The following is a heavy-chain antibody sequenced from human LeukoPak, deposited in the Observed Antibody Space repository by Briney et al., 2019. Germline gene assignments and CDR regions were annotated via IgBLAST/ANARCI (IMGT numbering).Heavy chain of an antibody. Sequence: SSVTVSCKGCGGTCSSYAISWVRQAPGQGLEWMGRIIPILGIANYAQKFQGRVTITADKSTSTAYMELSSLRAEDTAVYYCAKRLVPTYVYYGMDVWGQGTTVTVSS. J-gene: IGHJ6*02. CDR2: IIPILGIA. CDR3: AKRLVPTYVYYGMDV. CDR1: GGTCSSYA. V-gene: IGHV1-69*04. D-gene: IGHD6-19*01.